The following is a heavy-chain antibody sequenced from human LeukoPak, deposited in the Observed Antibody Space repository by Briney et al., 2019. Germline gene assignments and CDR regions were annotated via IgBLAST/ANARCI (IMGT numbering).Heavy chain of an antibody. Sequence: PGRSLRLSCAASGLTFSTYGMSWVRQAPGKGLEWVSGISGGGTRTYYADSVKGRFTISRDNSKDTLYVQMSSLRAEDTAVYYCAKGHTGDGTGFDLWGQGTLVIVSS. D-gene: IGHD7-27*01. J-gene: IGHJ4*02. CDR2: ISGGGTRT. V-gene: IGHV3-23*01. CDR3: AKGHTGDGTGFDL. CDR1: GLTFSTYG.